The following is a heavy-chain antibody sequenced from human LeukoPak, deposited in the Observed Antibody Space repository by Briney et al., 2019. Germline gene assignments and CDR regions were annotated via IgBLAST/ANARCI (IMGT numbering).Heavy chain of an antibody. D-gene: IGHD6-19*01. CDR2: ISSSSSYI. J-gene: IGHJ4*02. CDR3: ARAVAGKKLYYFDY. CDR1: GFTFSSYS. V-gene: IGHV3-21*01. Sequence: GGSLRLSCADSGFTFSSYSMNWVRQAPGKGLEWVSSISSSSSYIYYADSVKGRFTISRDNAKNSLYLQMNSLRAEDTVVYYCARAVAGKKLYYFDYWGQGTLVTVSS.